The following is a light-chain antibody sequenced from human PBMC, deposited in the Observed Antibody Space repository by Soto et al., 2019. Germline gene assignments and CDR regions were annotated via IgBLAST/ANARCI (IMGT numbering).Light chain of an antibody. CDR3: QQYNNWPWT. CDR2: GAS. V-gene: IGKV3-15*01. J-gene: IGKJ1*01. CDR1: QSVSSN. Sequence: EIVMTQSPATLSVSPGERATRCCRASQSVSSNLAWYQQKPGQAPRLLIYGASTRATGIPARFSGSGSGTEFTLTISSLQSEDFAVYYCQQYNNWPWTFGQGTKVDI.